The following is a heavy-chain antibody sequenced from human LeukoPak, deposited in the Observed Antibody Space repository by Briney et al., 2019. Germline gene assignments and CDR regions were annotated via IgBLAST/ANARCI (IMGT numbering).Heavy chain of an antibody. CDR1: GFTFSSYS. CDR3: ARELYRSATMVRGALAT. D-gene: IGHD3-10*01. Sequence: GGSLRLSCAASGFTFSSYSMNWVRQAPGKGLEWVSYISSSSSTIYYADSVKGRFTISRDNAKNSLYLQMNSLRDEDTAVYYCARELYRSATMVRGALATWGQGTLVTVSS. J-gene: IGHJ4*02. V-gene: IGHV3-48*02. CDR2: ISSSSSTI.